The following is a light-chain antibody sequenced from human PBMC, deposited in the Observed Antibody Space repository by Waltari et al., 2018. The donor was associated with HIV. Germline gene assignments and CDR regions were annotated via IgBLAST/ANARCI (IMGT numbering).Light chain of an antibody. Sequence: SYDLTQTLSVSVALGQTATITCGGTKIGSKSVHWYQQKSGQVPVLVIYKNSNRPSGIPERFSGSNSGTTATLAITGAQAGDEADYYCQVWDSSALYVFGPGTKVTV. J-gene: IGLJ1*01. V-gene: IGLV3-9*01. CDR1: KIGSKS. CDR3: QVWDSSALYV. CDR2: KNS.